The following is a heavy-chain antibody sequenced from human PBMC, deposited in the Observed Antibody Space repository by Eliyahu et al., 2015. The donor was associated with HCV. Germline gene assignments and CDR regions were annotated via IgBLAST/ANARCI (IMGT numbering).Heavy chain of an antibody. CDR1: XGXXXSGGYY. Sequence: QVQLQESGPXLVKPSQXLSLTCTXSXGXXXSGGYYWSWIRQHPGKGLEWIGYIYYSGSTYYNPSLKSRVTISVDTSKNQFSLKLSSVTAADTAVYYCARDWGDGYNFGWFDPWGQGTLVTVSS. J-gene: IGHJ5*02. V-gene: IGHV4-31*03. CDR2: IYYSGST. D-gene: IGHD5-24*01. CDR3: ARDWGDGYNFGWFDP.